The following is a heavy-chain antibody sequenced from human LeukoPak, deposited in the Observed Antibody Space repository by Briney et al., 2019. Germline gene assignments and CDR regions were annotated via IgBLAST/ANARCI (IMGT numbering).Heavy chain of an antibody. D-gene: IGHD3-10*01. Sequence: ASVKVSCKASGYTFTSYDINWVRQAPGQGLEWMGGIIPIFGTANYAQKFQGRVTITADESTSTAYMELSSLRSEDTAVYYCAREPLKRGVIDYWGQGTLVTVSS. CDR2: IIPIFGTA. V-gene: IGHV1-69*13. J-gene: IGHJ4*02. CDR3: AREPLKRGVIDY. CDR1: GYTFTSYD.